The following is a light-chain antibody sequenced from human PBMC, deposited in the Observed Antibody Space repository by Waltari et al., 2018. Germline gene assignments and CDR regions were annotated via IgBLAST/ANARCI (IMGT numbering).Light chain of an antibody. V-gene: IGKV3-20*01. CDR2: HAS. CDR1: QSISKY. Sequence: SCRTSQSISKYLAWYQQKPGQAPRLPIYHASSRATGIPDRFSGSGSGTDFSLTISRLEPEDFAVYYCQHYVSLPVTFGQGTKVEIK. J-gene: IGKJ1*01. CDR3: QHYVSLPVT.